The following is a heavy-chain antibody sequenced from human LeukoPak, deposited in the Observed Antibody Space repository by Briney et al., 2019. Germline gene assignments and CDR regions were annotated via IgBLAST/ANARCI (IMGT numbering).Heavy chain of an antibody. V-gene: IGHV3-23*01. CDR3: AKIPYTSSWYGY. CDR1: GFTFSSYG. Sequence: PGGSLRLSCAASGFTFSSYGMNWVRQAPGKGLQWVSAISSSGGSTYYADSVKGRSTISRDNPKNTLYLQLNSLRAEDTAVYYCAKIPYTSSWYGYWGQGTLVTVSS. J-gene: IGHJ4*02. CDR2: ISSSGGST. D-gene: IGHD6-13*01.